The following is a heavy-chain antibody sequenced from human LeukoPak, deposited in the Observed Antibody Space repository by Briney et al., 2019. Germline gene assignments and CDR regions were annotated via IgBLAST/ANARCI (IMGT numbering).Heavy chain of an antibody. CDR3: ARDRKGNYETSGFYEEHWFFDL. V-gene: IGHV4-59*01. CDR2: IDYSGNT. J-gene: IGHJ2*01. CDR1: GGSINTYY. Sequence: SETLSLTCTVSGGSINTYYWSWIRQPPGKGLEWIGYIDYSGNTKYNPSLKSRVTISVDTSKNQFSLKLISVTAADTAVYSFARDRKGNYETSGFYEEHWFFDLWGRGTLVTVSS. D-gene: IGHD3-22*01.